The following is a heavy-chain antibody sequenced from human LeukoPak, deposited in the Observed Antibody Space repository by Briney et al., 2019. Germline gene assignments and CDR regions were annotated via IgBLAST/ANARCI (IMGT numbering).Heavy chain of an antibody. CDR3: ARDLYCSSTSCYGYYYYYMDV. V-gene: IGHV1-18*01. D-gene: IGHD2-2*01. CDR1: GYTFTSYG. CDR2: ISAYNGNT. J-gene: IGHJ6*03. Sequence: ASVKVSCKASGYTFTSYGISWVRQAPGQGLEWMGWISAYNGNTNYAQKLQGRVTMTTDTSTSTAYMELRSLRSDDTAVYYCARDLYCSSTSCYGYYYYYMDVWGKGTTVTVSS.